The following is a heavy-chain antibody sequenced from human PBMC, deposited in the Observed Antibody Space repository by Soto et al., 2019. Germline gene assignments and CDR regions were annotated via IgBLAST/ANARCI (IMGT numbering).Heavy chain of an antibody. V-gene: IGHV3-7*01. CDR3: VREDWHRIDQ. Sequence: EVQLVESGGGWVQPGGSLRLSCETSGFMFSAYWMSWVRQDPRKGLEWVATISGGASDKFYVDSVKGRFTISRDDAKNSLYLQMNSLRDEDTAVYYCVREDWHRIDQWGQGPRVTVSS. J-gene: IGHJ4*02. CDR2: ISGGASDK. D-gene: IGHD2-21*01. CDR1: GFMFSAYW.